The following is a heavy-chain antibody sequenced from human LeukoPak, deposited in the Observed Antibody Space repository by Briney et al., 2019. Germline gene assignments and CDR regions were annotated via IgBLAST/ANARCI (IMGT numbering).Heavy chain of an antibody. J-gene: IGHJ4*02. V-gene: IGHV3-7*03. D-gene: IGHD6-19*01. CDR2: IKKEGSEK. Sequence: GGSLRLSCAASGFTFSSYWMIWVRQAPGKGLEWVANIKKEGSEKYYVDSVKGRFTISRDNAKTSLYLQMNSLRAEDTAVYYCAKEGWYPNYFDYWGQGTLVTVSS. CDR3: AKEGWYPNYFDY. CDR1: GFTFSSYW.